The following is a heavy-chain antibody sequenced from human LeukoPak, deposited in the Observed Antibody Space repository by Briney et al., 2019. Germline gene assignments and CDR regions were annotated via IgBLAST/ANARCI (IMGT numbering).Heavy chain of an antibody. Sequence: GGSLRLSCAASGFTFKNYGMHWVRQAPDKGLEWVAVIANDGGDKHHADSVKGRFTVSRDNSKNTVYLQMNSPRGEDTAVYYCAKDESMKAARYYFDFWGQGTLVTVSS. CDR1: GFTFKNYG. J-gene: IGHJ4*02. CDR3: AKDESMKAARYYFDF. CDR2: IANDGGDK. V-gene: IGHV3-30*18. D-gene: IGHD6-13*01.